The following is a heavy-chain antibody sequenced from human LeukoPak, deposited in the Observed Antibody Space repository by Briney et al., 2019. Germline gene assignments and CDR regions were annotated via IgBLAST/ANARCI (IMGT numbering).Heavy chain of an antibody. CDR1: GFTFSNYG. D-gene: IGHD5-12*01. Sequence: GGSLRLSCEASGFTFSNYGMHWVRQAPGKGLQWVTVISYDGTDEYYTDSVKGRFTISRDNSENTLHLQMNSLRVEDTAVYYCAKVNTPGGYSQFDHWGQGTLVTVSS. V-gene: IGHV3-30*18. CDR3: AKVNTPGGYSQFDH. CDR2: ISYDGTDE. J-gene: IGHJ4*02.